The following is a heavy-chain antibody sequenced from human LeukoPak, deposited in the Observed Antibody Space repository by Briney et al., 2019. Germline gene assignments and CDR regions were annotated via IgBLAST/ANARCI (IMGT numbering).Heavy chain of an antibody. CDR3: ARDGEDIVVVPAAIKATSYYYYGMDV. J-gene: IGHJ6*04. D-gene: IGHD2-2*02. V-gene: IGHV3-21*01. CDR1: TXSSYS. CDR2: XXXXXXXX. Sequence: TXSSYSMNWVRQAPGKGLEWXXXXXXXXXXXYYXDSVKGRFTISRDNAKNSLYLQMNSLRAEDTAVYYCARDGEDIVVVPAAIKATSYYYYGMDVWGKGTTVTVSS.